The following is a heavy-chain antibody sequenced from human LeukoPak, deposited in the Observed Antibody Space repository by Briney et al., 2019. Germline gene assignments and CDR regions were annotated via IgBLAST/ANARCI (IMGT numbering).Heavy chain of an antibody. V-gene: IGHV4-59*01. D-gene: IGHD7-27*01. CDR2: IYYSGST. J-gene: IGHJ5*02. CDR3: ASTLGNWFDP. Sequence: SETLSLTCTVSGGSIRSYYWSWIRQPPGKGLEWIGYIYYSGSTNYNPSLKSRVTISVDTSKNQFSLKLSSVTAADTAVYYCASTLGNWFDPWGQGTLVTVSS. CDR1: GGSIRSYY.